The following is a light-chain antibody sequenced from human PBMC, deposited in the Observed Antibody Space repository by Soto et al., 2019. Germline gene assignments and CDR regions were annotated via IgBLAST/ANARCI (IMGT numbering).Light chain of an antibody. J-gene: IGKJ5*01. CDR1: QTISVY. Sequence: DIQMTQSPSSLSASVGDRVTITCRASQTISVYLNWYQQKPGKAPKRLIYAASTLQSGVPSRFSGSGSGTDFTLTITSLQSEDFAAYYCQHAKSFPVTFGQGTRLEIK. V-gene: IGKV1-39*01. CDR2: AAS. CDR3: QHAKSFPVT.